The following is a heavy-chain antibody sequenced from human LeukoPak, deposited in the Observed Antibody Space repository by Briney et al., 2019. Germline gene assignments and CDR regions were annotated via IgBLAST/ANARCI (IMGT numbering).Heavy chain of an antibody. CDR2: MNPNSGNT. Sequence: ASVKVSCKASGYTFTSYGFNWVRQATGQGLEWMGWMNPNSGNTGYAQKFQGRVTITRNTSISTAYMELSSLRSEDTAVYYCARARSSSTRLDYWGQGTLVTVSS. CDR1: GYTFTSYG. J-gene: IGHJ4*02. V-gene: IGHV1-8*03. D-gene: IGHD6-6*01. CDR3: ARARSSSTRLDY.